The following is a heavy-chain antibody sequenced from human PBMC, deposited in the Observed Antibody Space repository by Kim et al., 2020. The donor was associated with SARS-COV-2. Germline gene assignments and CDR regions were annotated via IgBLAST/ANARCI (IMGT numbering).Heavy chain of an antibody. Sequence: GGSLRLSCAASGFTFSSYSMNWVRQAPGKGLEWVSSISSSSSYIYYADSVKGRFTISRDNAKNSLYLQMNSLRAEDTAVYYCARDRVAAAYDYYYGMDVWGQGTTVTVSS. CDR2: ISSSSSYI. CDR1: GFTFSSYS. J-gene: IGHJ6*02. CDR3: ARDRVAAAYDYYYGMDV. D-gene: IGHD6-13*01. V-gene: IGHV3-21*01.